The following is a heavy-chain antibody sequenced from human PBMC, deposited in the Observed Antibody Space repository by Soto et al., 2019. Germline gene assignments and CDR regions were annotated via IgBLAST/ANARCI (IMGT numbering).Heavy chain of an antibody. CDR3: ARDRGVVTSGSAYYFDY. J-gene: IGHJ4*02. Sequence: QVQLVQSGPEVKKPGASVKVSCKATGYTFRSYCVTWVRQAPGQGLEWMGWLSGDNGNTEYAQKPQGRVTRTTDTSTSTVYMELRSLGSADTAVYYCARDRGVVTSGSAYYFDYWGQGTLVTVSS. CDR2: LSGDNGNT. CDR1: GYTFRSYC. V-gene: IGHV1-18*01. D-gene: IGHD2-2*01.